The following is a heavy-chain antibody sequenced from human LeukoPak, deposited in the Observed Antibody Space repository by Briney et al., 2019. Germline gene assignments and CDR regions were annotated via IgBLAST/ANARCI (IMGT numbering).Heavy chain of an antibody. CDR2: IIPILGIA. CDR1: GGTFSSYA. J-gene: IGHJ2*01. Sequence: SVKVSCKASGGTFSSYAISWVQQPPGQGLEWMGRIIPILGIANYAQKFQGRVTITADKSTSTAYMELSSLRSEDTAVYYCARKSAIVVVTAIWYFDLWGRGTLVTVSS. D-gene: IGHD2-21*02. CDR3: ARKSAIVVVTAIWYFDL. V-gene: IGHV1-69*04.